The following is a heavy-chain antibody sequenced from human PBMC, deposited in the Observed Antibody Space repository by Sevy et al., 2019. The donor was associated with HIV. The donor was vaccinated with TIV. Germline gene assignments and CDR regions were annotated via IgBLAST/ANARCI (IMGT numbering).Heavy chain of an antibody. CDR3: VRVPYCSTTSCSGGWFDP. D-gene: IGHD2-2*01. Sequence: SETLSLTCTVSGGSISSYYWSWIRQPPGKGLEWIGHFYHSGTTNYNPSLKSRVTISVDTSKNQFSLNLSSVTAADTAVYYCVRVPYCSTTSCSGGWFDPWGQGTLVTVSS. CDR1: GGSISSYY. CDR2: FYHSGTT. J-gene: IGHJ5*02. V-gene: IGHV4-59*01.